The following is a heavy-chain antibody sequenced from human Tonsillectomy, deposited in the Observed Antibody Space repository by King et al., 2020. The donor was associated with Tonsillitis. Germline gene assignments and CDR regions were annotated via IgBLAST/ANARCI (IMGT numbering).Heavy chain of an antibody. CDR2: MSYDGSNK. CDR1: GFTFNR. J-gene: IGHJ4*02. CDR3: ARVGESQLVPTNFDY. V-gene: IGHV3-30*01. D-gene: IGHD6-6*01. Sequence: QLVQSGGGVVQPGRSLRLSCAASGFTFNRCQAPGKGLEWVAVMSYDGSNKFYADSVKGRFTISRDNSKNTLYVQMNSLRAENTAVDYCARVGESQLVPTNFDYWGQGTLVTVSS.